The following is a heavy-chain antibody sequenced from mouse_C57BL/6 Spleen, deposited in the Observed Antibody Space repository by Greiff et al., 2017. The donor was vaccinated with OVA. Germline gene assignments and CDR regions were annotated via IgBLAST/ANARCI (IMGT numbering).Heavy chain of an antibody. CDR3: ARYGSSYLYAMDY. CDR2: IYPSDSET. D-gene: IGHD1-1*02. J-gene: IGHJ4*01. CDR1: GYTFTSYW. Sequence: VQLQQPGAELVRPGSSVKLSCKASGYTFTSYWMDWVKQRPGQGLEWIGNIYPSDSETHYNQKFKDKATLTVDKSSSTAYMQLSSLTSEDSAVYYCARYGSSYLYAMDYWGQGTSVTVSS. V-gene: IGHV1-61*01.